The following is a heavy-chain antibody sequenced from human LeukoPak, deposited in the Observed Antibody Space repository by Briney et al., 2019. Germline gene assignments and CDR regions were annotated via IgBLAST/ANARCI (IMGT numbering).Heavy chain of an antibody. CDR1: GYTFTSYG. Sequence: GASVKVSCKASGYTFTSYGISWVRQAPGQGLEWMGGIIPIFGTANYAQKFQGRVTITADESTSTAYMELSSLRSEDTAVYYCAKTYYYDSSLCYWGQGTLVTVSS. CDR2: IIPIFGTA. V-gene: IGHV1-69*13. J-gene: IGHJ4*02. D-gene: IGHD3-22*01. CDR3: AKTYYYDSSLCY.